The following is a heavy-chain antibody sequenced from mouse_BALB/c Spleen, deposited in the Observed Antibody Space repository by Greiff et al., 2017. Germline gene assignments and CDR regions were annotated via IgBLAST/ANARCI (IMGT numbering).Heavy chain of an antibody. D-gene: IGHD1-1*01. CDR1: GYSFTGYY. V-gene: IGHV1S34*01. CDR2: ISCYNGAT. Sequence: LVKTGASVKISCKASGYSFTGYYMHWVKQSPGKSLEWIGYISCYNGATSYNQKFTGKATFTVDTSSSTAYMQFNSLTSEDSAVYYCARGYYYGSSYGDGYWYFDVWGAGTTVTVSS. J-gene: IGHJ1*01. CDR3: ARGYYYGSSYGDGYWYFDV.